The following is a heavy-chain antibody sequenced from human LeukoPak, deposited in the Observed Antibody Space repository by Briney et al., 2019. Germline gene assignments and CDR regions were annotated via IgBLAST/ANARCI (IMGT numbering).Heavy chain of an antibody. J-gene: IGHJ3*01. CDR3: AAGGIAVAPMTFDL. CDR1: GFTFTSSA. Sequence: SVKVSCKASGFTFTSSAVQWVRQARGQRLEWIGWIVVGSGNTNYAQKFQERVTITRDMSTSTAYMELSSLRSEDTAVYYCAAGGIAVAPMTFDLWGQGTMVTVSS. CDR2: IVVGSGNT. D-gene: IGHD6-19*01. V-gene: IGHV1-58*01.